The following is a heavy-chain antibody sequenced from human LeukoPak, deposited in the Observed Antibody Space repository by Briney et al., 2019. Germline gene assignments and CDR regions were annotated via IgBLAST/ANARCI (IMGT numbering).Heavy chain of an antibody. CDR3: ARVRGASWYFDY. V-gene: IGHV4-59*01. CDR1: GGSISTYY. CDR2: INYSGST. D-gene: IGHD3-10*01. Sequence: SETLSLTCTVSGGSISTYYWSWIRQPPGKGLEWIGYINYSGSTNYNPSLKSRVTISVDTSKKQFYLKLSSVTAADTAVYYCARVRGASWYFDYWGQGTLVTVSS. J-gene: IGHJ4*02.